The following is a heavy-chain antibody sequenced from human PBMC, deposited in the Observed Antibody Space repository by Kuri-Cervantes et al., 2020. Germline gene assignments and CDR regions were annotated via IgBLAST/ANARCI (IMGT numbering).Heavy chain of an antibody. CDR3: AGDRMGYYYYGMDV. CDR2: IYSGGST. D-gene: IGHD2-15*01. CDR1: GFNVSRNY. V-gene: IGHV3-53*01. Sequence: LSLTCAASGFNVSRNYMSWVRQAPGKGLEWVSVIYSGGSTYYADSVKDRFTISRDNSKNTLYLQMNSLRAEDTAVYYCAGDRMGYYYYGMDVWGQGTTVTVSS. J-gene: IGHJ6*02.